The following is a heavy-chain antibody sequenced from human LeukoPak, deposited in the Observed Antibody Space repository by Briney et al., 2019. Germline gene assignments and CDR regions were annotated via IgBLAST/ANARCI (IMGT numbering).Heavy chain of an antibody. D-gene: IGHD6-19*01. J-gene: IGHJ5*02. V-gene: IGHV3-23*01. CDR2: IGESGGRT. CDR3: AKSRSSGWYGRFDP. CDR1: GFTFSIYA. Sequence: PGGSLRLSCEASGFTFSIYAVSWVRQAPRKGLEWVSSIGESGGRTYYADSVKGRFTISRDNSKNTLYLQMNNVRAEDTAVYYCAKSRSSGWYGRFDPWGQGTLVTVSS.